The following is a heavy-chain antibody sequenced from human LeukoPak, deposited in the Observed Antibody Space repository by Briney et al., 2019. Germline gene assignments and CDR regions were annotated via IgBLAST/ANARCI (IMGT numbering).Heavy chain of an antibody. J-gene: IGHJ4*02. Sequence: GGSLRLSCAASGFTFSSYAMSWVRQAPGKGLEWVSAISGSGGSTYYADSVKGRFTISRDDSKNTLYLQMNSLRAEDTAVYYCARNRGGEYSYGYVDYWGQGTLVTVSS. D-gene: IGHD5-18*01. V-gene: IGHV3-23*01. CDR1: GFTFSSYA. CDR3: ARNRGGEYSYGYVDY. CDR2: ISGSGGST.